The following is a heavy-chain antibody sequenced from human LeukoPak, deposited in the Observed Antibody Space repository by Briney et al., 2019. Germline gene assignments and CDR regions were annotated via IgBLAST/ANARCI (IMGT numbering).Heavy chain of an antibody. Sequence: ASVKVSCKASGYKFSSYGINWVRQAPGQGPEWMGWINTNTENPTYAQGFTGRFVLSWDTSDNTAYLRISGLKAEDTAVYYCARDPRVEYHYGSWSGYSYYGMDVWGQGTTVTVSS. CDR1: GYKFSSYG. CDR2: INTNTENP. J-gene: IGHJ6*02. V-gene: IGHV7-4-1*02. D-gene: IGHD3-3*01. CDR3: ARDPRVEYHYGSWSGYSYYGMDV.